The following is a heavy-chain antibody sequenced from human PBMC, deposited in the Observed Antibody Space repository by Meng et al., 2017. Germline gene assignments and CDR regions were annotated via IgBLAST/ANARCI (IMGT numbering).Heavy chain of an antibody. CDR2: INHSGST. V-gene: IGHV4-34*01. D-gene: IGHD5-12*01. CDR1: GGSFSGYY. J-gene: IGHJ4*02. Sequence: SQTRSLTRAVYGGSFSGYYWSWIRQPPGKGLEWIGEINHSGSTNYNPSLKSRVTISVDTSKNQFSLKLSSVTAADTAVYYCARKGYSGYDFPTDYWGQGTLVTVSS. CDR3: ARKGYSGYDFPTDY.